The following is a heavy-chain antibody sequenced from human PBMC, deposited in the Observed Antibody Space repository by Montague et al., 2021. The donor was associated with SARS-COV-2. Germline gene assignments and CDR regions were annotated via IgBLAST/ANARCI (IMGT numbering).Heavy chain of an antibody. Sequence: SETLSLTCAVYGGSFSGYYWSWIRQPPGKGLEWIGEINHSGSTNYNPSLKSRVTISVDTSKNQFSLKLSSVTAADTAVYYCARGSGCRGGSCSSDWDPHYYYGMDVWGQGTTVTVSS. V-gene: IGHV4-34*01. J-gene: IGHJ6*02. CDR1: GGSFSGYY. CDR3: ARGSGCRGGSCSSDWDPHYYYGMDV. D-gene: IGHD2-15*01. CDR2: INHSGST.